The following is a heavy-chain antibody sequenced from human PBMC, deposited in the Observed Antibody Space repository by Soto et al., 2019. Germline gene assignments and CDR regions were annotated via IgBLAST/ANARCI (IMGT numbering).Heavy chain of an antibody. CDR1: GGAFSSYA. J-gene: IGHJ5*02. Sequence: ASVKVSCKASGGAFSSYAISWVRQAPGQGLEWMGGIIPIFGTANYAQKFQGRVTITADESTSTAYMELSSLRSEDTAVYYCARVAGQWLFRSWGQGTLVTVSS. D-gene: IGHD6-19*01. CDR3: ARVAGQWLFRS. V-gene: IGHV1-69*13. CDR2: IIPIFGTA.